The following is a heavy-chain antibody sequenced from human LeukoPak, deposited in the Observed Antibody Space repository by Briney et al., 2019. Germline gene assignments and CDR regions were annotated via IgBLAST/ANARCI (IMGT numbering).Heavy chain of an antibody. CDR3: ARAPSVGATHSRSFDY. Sequence: ASVKVSCKASGYTFTSYYMHWVRQAPGQGLEWMGIINPSGGSTSYAQKFQGRVTMTRDTSTSTVYMELSSLRSEDTAVYYCARAPSVGATHSRSFDYWGQGTLVTVSS. CDR2: INPSGGST. J-gene: IGHJ4*02. V-gene: IGHV1-46*01. CDR1: GYTFTSYY. D-gene: IGHD1-26*01.